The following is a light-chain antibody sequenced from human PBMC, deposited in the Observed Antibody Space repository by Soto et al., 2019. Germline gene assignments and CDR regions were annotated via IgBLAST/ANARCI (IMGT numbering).Light chain of an antibody. CDR1: NSNIRAGSD. Sequence: VLTQPPSVSGAPGQRVTISCTGTNSNIRAGSDVHWYQHIAGAAPKLLIYNNDNRPSGVPDRFSGSKSGTSASLAITGLQAEDEADYYCQAYDGSLGVSIFGGGTKLTVL. CDR2: NND. J-gene: IGLJ2*01. V-gene: IGLV1-40*01. CDR3: QAYDGSLGVSI.